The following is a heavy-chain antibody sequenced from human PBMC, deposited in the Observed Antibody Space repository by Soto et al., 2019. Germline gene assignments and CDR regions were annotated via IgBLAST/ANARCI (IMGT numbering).Heavy chain of an antibody. Sequence: SVKVSCKASGDTFTAYTIHWVRQAPGQRLEWMGWINAGNGDTKYSQKFQGRVTFTRDTSASTAYMDLSSLRSEDTAVYYCARGALRLGCGGGSCPPWFDPWGQGTLVTVSP. D-gene: IGHD2-15*01. CDR3: ARGALRLGCGGGSCPPWFDP. CDR2: INAGNGDT. CDR1: GDTFTAYT. J-gene: IGHJ5*02. V-gene: IGHV1-3*01.